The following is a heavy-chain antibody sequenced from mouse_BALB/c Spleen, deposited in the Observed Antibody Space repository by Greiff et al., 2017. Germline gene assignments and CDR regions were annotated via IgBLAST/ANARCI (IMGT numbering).Heavy chain of an antibody. CDR1: GFNIKDTY. CDR3: ARTGTRAMDY. CDR2: IDPANGNT. V-gene: IGHV14-3*02. Sequence: EVKLQESGAELVKPGASVKLSCTASGFNIKDTYMHWVKQRPEQGLEWIGRIDPANGNTKYDPKFQGKATITADTSSNTAYLQLSSLTSEDTAVYYCARTGTRAMDYWGQGTSVTVSS. J-gene: IGHJ4*01. D-gene: IGHD4-1*01.